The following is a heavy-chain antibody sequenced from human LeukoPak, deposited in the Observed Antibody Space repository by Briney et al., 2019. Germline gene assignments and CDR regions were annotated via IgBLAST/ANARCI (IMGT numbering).Heavy chain of an antibody. CDR3: ARVSYYMDV. Sequence: PGGSLRLSCAASGFTFSTYWMHWVRQAPGKGLEWVSYISSSGSTIYYADSVKGRFTISRDNAKNSLYLQMNSLRAEDTAVYYCARVSYYMDVWGKGTTVTVSS. J-gene: IGHJ6*03. CDR1: GFTFSTYW. V-gene: IGHV3-48*04. CDR2: ISSSGSTI.